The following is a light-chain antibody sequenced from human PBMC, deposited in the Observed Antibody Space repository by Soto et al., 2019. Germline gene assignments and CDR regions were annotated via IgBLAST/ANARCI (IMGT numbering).Light chain of an antibody. CDR1: QSVSRSY. Sequence: EIVLTQSPGTLSLSPGDRATLSCMASQSVSRSYLGWYQQKPGQAPRLLIYGTSSRATGIPDRFSGSGSGTDFTLTISRLEPEDFAVYYCQQDGNSPITFGQGTRLEIK. V-gene: IGKV3-20*01. J-gene: IGKJ5*01. CDR3: QQDGNSPIT. CDR2: GTS.